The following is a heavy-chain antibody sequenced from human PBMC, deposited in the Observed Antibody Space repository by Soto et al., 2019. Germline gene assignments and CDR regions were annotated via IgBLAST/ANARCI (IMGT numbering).Heavy chain of an antibody. Sequence: GGSLRLSCAASGFTFSSYAMSWVRQAPGKGLEWVSAISGSGGSTYYADSVKGRFTISRDNSKNTLYLQMNSLRAEDTAVYYCAKDKEKEKNYHHLNPFAYWARGSLVP. CDR2: ISGSGGST. D-gene: IGHD1-7*01. CDR1: GFTFSSYA. J-gene: IGHJ4*02. CDR3: AKDKEKEKNYHHLNPFAY. V-gene: IGHV3-23*01.